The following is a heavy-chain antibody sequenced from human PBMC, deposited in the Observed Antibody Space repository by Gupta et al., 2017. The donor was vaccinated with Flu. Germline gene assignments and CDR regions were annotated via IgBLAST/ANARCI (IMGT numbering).Heavy chain of an antibody. J-gene: IGHJ4*02. V-gene: IGHV3-23*01. D-gene: IGHD1-7*01. Sequence: APGKGLEWVSAISGSGGSTYYADSVKGRFTISRDNSKNTLYLQMNSLRAEDTAVYYCAKSLPGTGTWDYFDYWGQGTLVTVSS. CDR3: AKSLPGTGTWDYFDY. CDR2: ISGSGGST.